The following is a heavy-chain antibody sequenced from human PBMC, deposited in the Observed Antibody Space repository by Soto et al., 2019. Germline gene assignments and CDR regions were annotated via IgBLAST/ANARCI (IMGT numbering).Heavy chain of an antibody. V-gene: IGHV3-9*01. CDR1: GFTFDDYA. CDR2: IGWNRGSI. Sequence: EVQLVESGGGLVQPGRSLRLSCAASGFTFDDYAMHWVRQAPGKGLEWVSGIGWNRGSIGYADSVKGRFTISRDNAKNSLYLQMDSLRAEDTAFYYCAKDTSPFDYNNMDVWGKGTTVTVS. D-gene: IGHD3-9*01. CDR3: AKDTSPFDYNNMDV. J-gene: IGHJ6*03.